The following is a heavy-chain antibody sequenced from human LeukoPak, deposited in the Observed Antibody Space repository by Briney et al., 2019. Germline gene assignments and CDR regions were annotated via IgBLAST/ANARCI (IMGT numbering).Heavy chain of an antibody. CDR2: ISAYNGNT. D-gene: IGHD1-14*01. Sequence: ASVKVSCKASGYTFTSYGISWVRQAPGQGLEWMGWISAYNGNTNYAQKLQGRVTMTTDTSTSTAYMELRSLRSDDTAVYYCARDALVYPPKDAFDIWGQGTMVTVSS. J-gene: IGHJ3*02. CDR1: GYTFTSYG. CDR3: ARDALVYPPKDAFDI. V-gene: IGHV1-18*01.